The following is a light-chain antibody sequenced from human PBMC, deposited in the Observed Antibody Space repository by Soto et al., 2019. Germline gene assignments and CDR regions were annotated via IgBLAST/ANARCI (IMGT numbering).Light chain of an antibody. CDR1: LRISTY. Sequence: EIVLTQSPGTLSLSPGERATLSCRASLRISTYLAWYQQRPGQAPRLLIYDASKRATDIPVRFSGSGSGTDFTLTISSLEPEDFAVYYCQQYTSSLITFGQGTRLEIK. CDR2: DAS. CDR3: QQYTSSLIT. V-gene: IGKV3-20*01. J-gene: IGKJ5*01.